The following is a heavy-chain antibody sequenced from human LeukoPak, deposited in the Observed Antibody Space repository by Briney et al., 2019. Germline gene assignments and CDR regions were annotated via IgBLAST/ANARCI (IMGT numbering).Heavy chain of an antibody. CDR3: ARTEYSSSWVLWFDP. D-gene: IGHD6-13*01. CDR1: GGSISSSSYY. V-gene: IGHV4-39*01. J-gene: IGHJ5*02. CDR2: IYYSGST. Sequence: SETLSLTCTVSGGSISSSSYYWGWIRQPPGKGLEWIGSIYYSGSTYYNPSLKSRVTISVDTSKNQFSLKLSSVTAADTAVYYCARTEYSSSWVLWFDPWGRGTLVTVSS.